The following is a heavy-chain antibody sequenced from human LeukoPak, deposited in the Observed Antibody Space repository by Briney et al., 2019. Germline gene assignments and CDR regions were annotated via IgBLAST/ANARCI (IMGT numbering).Heavy chain of an antibody. Sequence: PGGSLRLSCAPSGFTFSTYGMHWVRQAPGKGLEWVSSVSSSSSYIYYADSVKGRFTISRDNAKNSLYLQMNSLRAEDTALYYCVRGLLAYCGGDCYSAAFDIWGHGTMVTVSS. CDR3: VRGLLAYCGGDCYSAAFDI. V-gene: IGHV3-21*01. CDR2: VSSSSSYI. J-gene: IGHJ3*02. D-gene: IGHD2-21*02. CDR1: GFTFSTYG.